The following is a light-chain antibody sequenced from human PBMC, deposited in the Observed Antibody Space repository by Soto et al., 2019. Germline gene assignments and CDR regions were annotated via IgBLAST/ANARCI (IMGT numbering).Light chain of an antibody. J-gene: IGKJ2*01. CDR1: QSVGSNY. CDR2: GTF. Sequence: DIVLTQSPGTLSLSPGERATLSCRASQSVGSNYLAWYQQKPGQAPRLLIYGTFSRATGIPDRFSGSGSGTDFTLTITRLEPEDFAVYYWQHDGSSVYTCGQGTKLEIK. V-gene: IGKV3-20*01. CDR3: QHDGSSVYT.